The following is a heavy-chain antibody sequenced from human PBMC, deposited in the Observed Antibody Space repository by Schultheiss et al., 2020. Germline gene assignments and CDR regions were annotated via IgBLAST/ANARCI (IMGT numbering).Heavy chain of an antibody. CDR3: ARVRDDYGDYGSFDY. J-gene: IGHJ4*02. CDR1: GGSISSSSYY. Sequence: SETLSLTCTVSGGSISSSSYYWGWIRQPPGKGLEYIGSIYNSGITYYNPSLKSRVTISRDNSKNTLYLQMNSLRAEDTAVYYCARVRDDYGDYGSFDYWGQGTLVTVSS. D-gene: IGHD4-17*01. CDR2: IYNSGIT. V-gene: IGHV4-39*01.